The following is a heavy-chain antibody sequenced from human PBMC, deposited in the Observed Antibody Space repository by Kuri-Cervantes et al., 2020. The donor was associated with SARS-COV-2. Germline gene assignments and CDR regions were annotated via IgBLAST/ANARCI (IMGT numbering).Heavy chain of an antibody. Sequence: ASVKVSCKASGYTFTSYGISWVRQAPGQGLEWMGWISAYNGNTNYAQKLQGRVTMTRDTSTSTVYMELSSLRSEDTAVYYCASAGSSWRYYFDYWGQGTLVTVSS. CDR3: ASAGSSWRYYFDY. CDR1: GYTFTSYG. CDR2: ISAYNGNT. V-gene: IGHV1-18*01. J-gene: IGHJ4*02. D-gene: IGHD6-13*01.